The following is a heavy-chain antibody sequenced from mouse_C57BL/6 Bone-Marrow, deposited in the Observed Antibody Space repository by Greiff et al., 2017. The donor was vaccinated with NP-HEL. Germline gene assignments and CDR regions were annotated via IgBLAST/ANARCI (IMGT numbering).Heavy chain of an antibody. J-gene: IGHJ4*01. D-gene: IGHD4-1*01. V-gene: IGHV5-16*01. CDR1: GFTFSDYY. CDR3: ARNWALSDYAMDY. Sequence: EVKLVESEGGLVQPGSSMKLSCTASGFTFSDYYMAWVRQVPEKGLEWVANINYDGSSTYYLDSLKSRFIISRDNAKNILYLQMSSLKSEDTATYYCARNWALSDYAMDYWGQGTSVTVSS. CDR2: INYDGSST.